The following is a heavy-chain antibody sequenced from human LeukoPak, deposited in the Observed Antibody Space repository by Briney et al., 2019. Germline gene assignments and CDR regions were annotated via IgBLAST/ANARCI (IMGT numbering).Heavy chain of an antibody. J-gene: IGHJ3*02. CDR2: ISWDSGNS. CDR1: GFALDDYA. D-gene: IGHD1-7*01. V-gene: IGHV3-9*01. Sequence: GKSLRLSCAASGFALDDYAMHWVRQAPGKGLEWVSNISWDSGNSVYADSVKGRFTISRDNAKNSLYLQMNSLTPEDTALYYCIKDLRLDLHLDTFEIWGQGTMVTVSS. CDR3: IKDLRLDLHLDTFEI.